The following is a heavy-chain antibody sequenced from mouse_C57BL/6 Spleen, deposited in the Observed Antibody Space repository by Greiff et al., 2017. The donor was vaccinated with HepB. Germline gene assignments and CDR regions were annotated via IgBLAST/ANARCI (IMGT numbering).Heavy chain of an antibody. J-gene: IGHJ4*01. CDR1: GYAFTNYL. D-gene: IGHD3-3*01. V-gene: IGHV1-54*01. CDR3: ARSEGSWVDY. Sequence: VQLQQSGAELVRPGTSVKVSCKASGYAFTNYLIEWVKQRPGQGLEWIGVINPGRGGTNYNEKFKGKATLTADKSSSTASMQRSSLTSEDSAVYFCARSEGSWVDYWGQGTSVTVSS. CDR2: INPGRGGT.